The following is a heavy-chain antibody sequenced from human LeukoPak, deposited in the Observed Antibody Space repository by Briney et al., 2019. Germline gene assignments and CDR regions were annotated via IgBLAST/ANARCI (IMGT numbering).Heavy chain of an antibody. J-gene: IGHJ1*01. CDR2: INPNSGGT. CDR1: GYTFTSYD. CDR3: ARASHDSSDYEYFQH. D-gene: IGHD3-22*01. V-gene: IGHV1-2*02. Sequence: ASVKVSCKASGYTFTSYDINWVRQATGQGLEWMGWINPNSGGTNYAQKFQGRVTMTRDTSISTAYMELSRLRSDDTAVYYCARASHDSSDYEYFQHWGQGTLVTVSS.